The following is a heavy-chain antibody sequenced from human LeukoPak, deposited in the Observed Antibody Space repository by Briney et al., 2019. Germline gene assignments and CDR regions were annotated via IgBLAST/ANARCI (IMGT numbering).Heavy chain of an antibody. D-gene: IGHD3-9*01. J-gene: IGHJ5*02. Sequence: SETLSLTCTVSGGSISSYYWSWIRQPPGKGLEWIGYIYYSGSTNYNPSLKSRVTISVDTSKNQFSLKLSSVTAADTAVYYFARGRYFDWFDPWGQGTLVTVSS. V-gene: IGHV4-59*01. CDR1: GGSISSYY. CDR2: IYYSGST. CDR3: ARGRYFDWFDP.